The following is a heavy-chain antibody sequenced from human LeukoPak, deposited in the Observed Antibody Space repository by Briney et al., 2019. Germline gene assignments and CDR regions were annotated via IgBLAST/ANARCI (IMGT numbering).Heavy chain of an antibody. CDR1: GFFFSNYW. CDR3: ARHTDDFQGLDI. V-gene: IGHV3-7*01. J-gene: IGHJ3*02. D-gene: IGHD3-3*01. Sequence: PGGPLRLSCAASGFFFSNYWMSWVRQAQGKGLEWVANINLDGNGRFYVDSVKGRFTISRDNNKKSVYLQMNSLRAEDTAVYYCARHTDDFQGLDIWGQGTRVTVSS. CDR2: INLDGNGR.